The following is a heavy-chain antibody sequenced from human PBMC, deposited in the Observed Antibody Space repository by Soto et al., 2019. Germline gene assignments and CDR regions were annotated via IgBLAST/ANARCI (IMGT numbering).Heavy chain of an antibody. CDR1: GFTVSSQY. V-gene: IGHV3-53*02. CDR2: IYIGGTT. CDR3: ARGSERAYCDY. Sequence: EVQMVETGGDLIQPGGSLRLSCAASGFTVSSQYMSWVRQAPGKGLEWVSIIYIGGTTYYADSVKGRFTISRDNSKNTWYLQMNSLKDEDTAVYYCARGSERAYCDYYGQGTLVTVSS. D-gene: IGHD1-26*01. J-gene: IGHJ4*02.